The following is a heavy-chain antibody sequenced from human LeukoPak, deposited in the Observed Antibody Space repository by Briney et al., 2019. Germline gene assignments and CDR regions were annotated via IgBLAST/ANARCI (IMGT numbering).Heavy chain of an antibody. V-gene: IGHV1-46*01. CDR1: GYTFTSYY. CDR3: ARYRAQLRGFDY. D-gene: IGHD6-6*01. J-gene: IGHJ4*02. Sequence: ASVKVSCKASGYTFTSYYMHRVRQAPGQGLEWMGIINPSGGSTSYAQKFQGRVTMTRDTSTSTVYMELSSLRSEDTAVYYCARYRAQLRGFDYWGQGTLVTVSS. CDR2: INPSGGST.